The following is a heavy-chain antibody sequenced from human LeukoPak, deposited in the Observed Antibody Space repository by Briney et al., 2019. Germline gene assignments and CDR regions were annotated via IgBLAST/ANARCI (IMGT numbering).Heavy chain of an antibody. J-gene: IGHJ4*02. D-gene: IGHD5-24*01. CDR3: ARLYSNNYAYY. V-gene: IGHV4-39*01. CDR2: IYYSGST. Sequence: PSETLSLTCTVSGGSISGSDYYWGWIRQPPGKGLEWIGSIYYSGSTYYNPSLKSRVTISVDTSKNQFPLKLSSVTAADTAVYYCARLYSNNYAYYWGQGTLVTVSS. CDR1: GGSISGSDYY.